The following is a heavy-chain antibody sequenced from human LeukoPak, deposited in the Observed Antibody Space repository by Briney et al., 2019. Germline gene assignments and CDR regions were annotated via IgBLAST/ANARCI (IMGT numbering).Heavy chain of an antibody. CDR3: ARGSGSFSGGFDY. Sequence: PSGSLRLSCAASGFTFSSYGMHWVRQPPGKGLEGGAIRWPDGSNKYYADSVKGRFTISRDNSKNTRYLQMNSLRAEDTAVYYCARGSGSFSGGFDYWGHGTLVT. V-gene: IGHV3-33*01. CDR1: GFTFSSYG. J-gene: IGHJ4*01. CDR2: RWPDGSNK. D-gene: IGHD1-26*01.